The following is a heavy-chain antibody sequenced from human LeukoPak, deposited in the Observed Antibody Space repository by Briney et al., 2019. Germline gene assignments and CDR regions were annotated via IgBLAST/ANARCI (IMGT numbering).Heavy chain of an antibody. CDR2: ISDNGGNT. D-gene: IGHD6-13*01. Sequence: PGGTLRHSSSAPRFAFSNYAIHCDRPAPGKGLKYVSTISDNGGNTNYADSVKGRFTISRDNSKNTLYLQMSSLRPEDTAVYYCVKAAGSWYGYFDYWGQGTLVTVSS. J-gene: IGHJ4*02. CDR3: VKAAGSWYGYFDY. CDR1: RFAFSNYA. V-gene: IGHV3-64D*06.